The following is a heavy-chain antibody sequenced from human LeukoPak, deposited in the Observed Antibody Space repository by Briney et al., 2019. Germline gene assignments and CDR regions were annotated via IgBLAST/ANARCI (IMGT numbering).Heavy chain of an antibody. Sequence: ASVKVSCKASGYTFTSYGVSWVRQAPGQGLEWMGWISAYNGNTNYAQKLQGRVTMTTDTPTSTAYMELRSLRSDDTAVYYCARVPGGRFLEWLLLSIDYWGQGTLVTVSS. CDR2: ISAYNGNT. CDR3: ARVPGGRFLEWLLLSIDY. CDR1: GYTFTSYG. J-gene: IGHJ4*02. D-gene: IGHD3-3*01. V-gene: IGHV1-18*01.